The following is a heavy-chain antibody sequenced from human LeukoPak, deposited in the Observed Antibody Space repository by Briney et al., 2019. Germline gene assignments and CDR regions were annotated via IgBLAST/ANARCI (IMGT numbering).Heavy chain of an antibody. D-gene: IGHD6-19*01. CDR3: ARGGSSGWSPIDY. V-gene: IGHV4-61*02. CDR2: IYTSGST. J-gene: IGHJ4*02. Sequence: PSETLSLTCTVSGGSISSGSYYWSWIRQPAGKGLEWIGRIYTSGSTNYNPSLKSRVTISVDTSKNQFSLKLSSVTAADTAVYYCARGGSSGWSPIDYWGQGTLVTVSS. CDR1: GGSISSGSYY.